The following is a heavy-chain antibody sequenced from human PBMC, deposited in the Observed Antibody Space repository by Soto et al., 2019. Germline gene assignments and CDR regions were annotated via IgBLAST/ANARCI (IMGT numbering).Heavy chain of an antibody. V-gene: IGHV4-59*12. D-gene: IGHD2-15*01. CDR3: AREYCSGGSCQIDY. Sequence: PSETLSLTCTVSGGSISSYYWSWIRQPPGKGLEWIGYIYYSGSTNYNPSLKSRVTISVDTSKNQFSLKLSSVTAADTAVYYCAREYCSGGSCQIDYWGQGTLVTVSS. CDR2: IYYSGST. J-gene: IGHJ4*02. CDR1: GGSISSYY.